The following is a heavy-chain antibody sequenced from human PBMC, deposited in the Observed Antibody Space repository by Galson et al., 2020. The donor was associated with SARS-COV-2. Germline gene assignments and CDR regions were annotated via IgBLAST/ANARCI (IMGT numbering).Heavy chain of an antibody. V-gene: IGHV3-33*01. J-gene: IGHJ3*02. CDR3: ARDSPMWNVDVSNDAFYI. Sequence: GGSLRLSCAASGFTFSSYGMHWVRQAPGKGLEWVAVIWYDGSNKYYADSVKGRFTISRDNSKNTLYLQMNSLRAEDTAVYYCARDSPMWNVDVSNDAFYIWCQGTLFTVS. D-gene: IGHD1-1*01. CDR2: IWYDGSNK. CDR1: GFTFSSYG.